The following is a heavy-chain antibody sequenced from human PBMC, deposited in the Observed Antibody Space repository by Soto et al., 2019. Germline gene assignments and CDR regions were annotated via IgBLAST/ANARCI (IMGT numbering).Heavy chain of an antibody. V-gene: IGHV3-30*03. J-gene: IGHJ1*01. CDR1: GFTFRSYV. CDR3: SGWGTTGGLDV. Sequence: QVQLVESGGGVVQPGTSLRLSCVGSGFTFRSYVIHWVRQAPGKGLEWVALTSYDGSNKDYGDSVKGRFTISRDNSRNNMDLQMDSLRREETAFYYFSGWGTTGGLDVWGQGTLVSVSS. CDR2: TSYDGSNK. D-gene: IGHD3-16*01.